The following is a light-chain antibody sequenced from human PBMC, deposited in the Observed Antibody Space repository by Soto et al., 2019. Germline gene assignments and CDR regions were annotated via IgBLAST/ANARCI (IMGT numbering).Light chain of an antibody. CDR1: QSVGNY. J-gene: IGKJ2*01. CDR2: DAS. V-gene: IGKV3-11*01. Sequence: ESVLTQSPATLSLSPGERATLSCRASQSVGNYLAWYQQKPGQAPRLLIYDASNRATGIPARFSGSGSGTDFTLTISTLVTQDLAVYYCQQRTSWPRTGYTFGQGTKLEIK. CDR3: QQRTSWPRTGYT.